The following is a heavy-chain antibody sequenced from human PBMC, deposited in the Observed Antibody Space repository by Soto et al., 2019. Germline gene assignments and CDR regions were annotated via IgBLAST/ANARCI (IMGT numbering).Heavy chain of an antibody. CDR3: ARDLSPYYYDSSGPSPPLHY. V-gene: IGHV1-2*04. CDR1: GYTFTGYY. J-gene: IGHJ4*02. Sequence: ASVHVSCKASGYTFTGYYMHWVRQAPGQGLEWMGWINPNSGGTNYAQKFQGWVTMTRDTSISTAYMELSRLRSDDTAVYYCARDLSPYYYDSSGPSPPLHYSGQGTLVTVSS. CDR2: INPNSGGT. D-gene: IGHD3-22*01.